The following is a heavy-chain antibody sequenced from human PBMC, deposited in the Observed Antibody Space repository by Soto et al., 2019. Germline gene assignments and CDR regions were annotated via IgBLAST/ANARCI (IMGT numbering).Heavy chain of an antibody. V-gene: IGHV1-8*01. D-gene: IGHD3-22*01. CDR1: GYTFTSYD. J-gene: IGHJ4*02. CDR2: MNPNSGNT. Sequence: QVQLVQSGAEVKKPGASVKVSCKASGYTFTSYDINWVRQATGQGLEWMGWMNPNSGNTGYAQKFQGRVTMTRNTSISTAYMELSSLRSENTAVYYCARRYSDSSGYELGGWGQGTLVTVSS. CDR3: ARRYSDSSGYELGG.